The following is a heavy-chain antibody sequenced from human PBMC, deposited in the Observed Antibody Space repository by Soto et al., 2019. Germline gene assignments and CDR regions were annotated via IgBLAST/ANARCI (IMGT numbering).Heavy chain of an antibody. CDR2: IIPIFGTA. Sequence: ASVKVSCKASGGTFSSYAISWVRQAPGQGLEWMGGIIPIFGTANYAQKFQGRVTITADKSTSTAYMELSSLRSEDTAVYYCARGGYSGYDYPHHSYYYYYGMDVWGQGTTVTVSS. V-gene: IGHV1-69*06. D-gene: IGHD5-12*01. J-gene: IGHJ6*02. CDR1: GGTFSSYA. CDR3: ARGGYSGYDYPHHSYYYYYGMDV.